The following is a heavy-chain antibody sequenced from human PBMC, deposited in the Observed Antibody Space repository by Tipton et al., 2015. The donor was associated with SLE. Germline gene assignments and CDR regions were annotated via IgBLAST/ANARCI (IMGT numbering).Heavy chain of an antibody. CDR2: IKQDGSEK. V-gene: IGHV3-7*01. J-gene: IGHJ4*02. CDR3: ARESGGLRGYFDY. Sequence: GSLRLSCAASGFTFSSYWMSWVRQAPGKGLEWVANIKQDGSEKYYVDSAKGRFTISRDNAKNSLYLQMNSLRAEDTAVYYCARESGGLRGYFDYWGQGTLVTVSS. CDR1: GFTFSSYW. D-gene: IGHD2-15*01.